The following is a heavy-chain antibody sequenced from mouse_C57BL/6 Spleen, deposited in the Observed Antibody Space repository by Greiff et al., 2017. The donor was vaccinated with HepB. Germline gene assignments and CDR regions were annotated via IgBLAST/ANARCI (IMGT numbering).Heavy chain of an antibody. D-gene: IGHD4-1*01. CDR3: ARGELGYCDY. V-gene: IGHV1-82*01. CDR1: GYAFSSSW. Sequence: VQLQQSGPELVKPGASVKISCKASGYAFSSSWMNWVKQRPGKGLEWIGRIYPGDGDTNYNGKFKGKATLTADKSSSTAYMQLSSLTSEDSAVYFCARGELGYCDYWGQGTTLTVSS. J-gene: IGHJ2*01. CDR2: IYPGDGDT.